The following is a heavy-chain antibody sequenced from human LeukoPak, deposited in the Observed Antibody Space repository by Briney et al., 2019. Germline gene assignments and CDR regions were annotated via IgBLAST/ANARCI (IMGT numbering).Heavy chain of an antibody. CDR2: INPSGGST. D-gene: IGHD3-3*01. Sequence: GASVKVSCKASGYTFTSYYMHWVRQAPGQGLEWMGIINPSGGSTSYAQKFQGRVTMTRDTSTSTVYMELSSLRSEDTAVYYCARDLGVDFWSGYVIWLNYYGMDVWGQGTTVTVSS. CDR1: GYTFTSYY. CDR3: ARDLGVDFWSGYVIWLNYYGMDV. J-gene: IGHJ6*02. V-gene: IGHV1-46*01.